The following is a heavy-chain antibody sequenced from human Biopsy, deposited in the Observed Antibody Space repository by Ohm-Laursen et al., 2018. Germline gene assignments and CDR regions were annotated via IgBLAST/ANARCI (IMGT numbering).Heavy chain of an antibody. Sequence: SLRLSCAASGFTFSDYSMNWVRQAPGKGLEWVSSISSSTSYIYYADSVKGRFTVSRDNAKNSLYLQMNSLRAEDTAVYYCARVRLVRKIISQPGDYWGRGTLVTVSS. CDR1: GFTFSDYS. D-gene: IGHD3-10*01. CDR3: ARVRLVRKIISQPGDY. CDR2: ISSSTSYI. V-gene: IGHV3-21*01. J-gene: IGHJ4*02.